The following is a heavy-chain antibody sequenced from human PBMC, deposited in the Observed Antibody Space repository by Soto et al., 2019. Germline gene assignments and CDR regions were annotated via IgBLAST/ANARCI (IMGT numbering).Heavy chain of an antibody. CDR2: ISAYNGNT. V-gene: IGHV1-18*01. Sequence: ASVKVSCKASGYTFTSYGISWVRQAPGQGLEWMGWISAYNGNTNYAQKLQGRVTMTTDTSTSTAYMELRSLRSDDTAVYYCARDNYYDSIIRFFDYWGQGTLVTVSS. CDR3: ARDNYYDSIIRFFDY. CDR1: GYTFTSYG. D-gene: IGHD3-22*01. J-gene: IGHJ4*02.